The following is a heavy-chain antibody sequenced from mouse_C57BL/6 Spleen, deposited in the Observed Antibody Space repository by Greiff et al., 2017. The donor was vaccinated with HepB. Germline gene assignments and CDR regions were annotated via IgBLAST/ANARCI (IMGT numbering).Heavy chain of an antibody. V-gene: IGHV5-6*01. CDR1: GFTFSSYG. J-gene: IGHJ4*01. CDR2: ISSGGSYT. CDR3: ARHRADSSGFYAMDY. D-gene: IGHD3-2*02. Sequence: EVQLVESGGDLVKPGGSLKLSCAASGFTFSSYGMSWVRQTPDKRLEWVATISSGGSYTYYPDSVKGRFTISRDNAKNTLYLQMSSLKSEDTAMYYCARHRADSSGFYAMDYWGQGTSVTVSS.